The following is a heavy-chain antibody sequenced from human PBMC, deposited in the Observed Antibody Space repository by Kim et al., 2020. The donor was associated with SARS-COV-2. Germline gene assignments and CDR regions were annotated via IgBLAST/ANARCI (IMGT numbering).Heavy chain of an antibody. CDR3: AKTGTAMVTSYYFDY. D-gene: IGHD5-18*01. V-gene: IGHV3-23*01. CDR2: ISGSGGST. J-gene: IGHJ4*02. CDR1: GFTFSSYA. Sequence: GGSLRLSCAASGFTFSSYAMSWVRQAPGKGLEWVSAISGSGGSTYYADSEKGRFTISRDNSKNTLYLQMNSLRAEDTAVYYCAKTGTAMVTSYYFDYWGQGTLVTVSS.